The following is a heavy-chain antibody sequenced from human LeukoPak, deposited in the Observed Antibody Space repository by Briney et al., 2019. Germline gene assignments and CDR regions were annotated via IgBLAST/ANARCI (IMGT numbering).Heavy chain of an antibody. J-gene: IGHJ4*02. V-gene: IGHV3-33*01. CDR1: GFTFSSYG. CDR2: IWYDGSNK. D-gene: IGHD4-17*01. CDR3: ARDAGDFYYFDY. Sequence: GGSLRLSCAASGFTFSSYGMHWVRQAPGKGLEWVAVIWYDGSNKYYADSVTGRFTISRDNSKNTLYLQMNSLRAEDTAVYYCARDAGDFYYFDYWGQGTLVTVSS.